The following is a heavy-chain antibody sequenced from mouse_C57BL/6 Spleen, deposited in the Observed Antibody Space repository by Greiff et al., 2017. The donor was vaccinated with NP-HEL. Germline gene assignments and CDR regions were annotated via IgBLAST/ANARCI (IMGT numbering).Heavy chain of an antibody. Sequence: EVKLMESGGGLVQPGGSMKLSCVASGFTFSNYWMNWVRQSPEKGLEWVAQIRLKSDNYATHYAESVKGRFTISRDDSKSSVYLQMNNLRAEDTGIYYCTVIYYDYGGDYWGQGTTLTVSS. CDR2: IRLKSDNYAT. CDR3: TVIYYDYGGDY. V-gene: IGHV6-3*01. J-gene: IGHJ2*01. CDR1: GFTFSNYW. D-gene: IGHD2-4*01.